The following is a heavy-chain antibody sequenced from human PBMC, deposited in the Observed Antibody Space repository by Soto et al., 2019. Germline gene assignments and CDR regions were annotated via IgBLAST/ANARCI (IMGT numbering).Heavy chain of an antibody. D-gene: IGHD3-22*01. CDR1: GYTFISYT. J-gene: IGHJ3*01. CDR2: IDAGNAKT. V-gene: IGHV1-3*01. Sequence: ASVKVSCKASGYTFISYTIHWVRQAPGQRLEWMVWIDAGNAKTKYSQKFQGRVTITRDTSASTTYMELSSLRFEDTAMYYCARVSSRSDAFDVWGQGTLVTVSS. CDR3: ARVSSRSDAFDV.